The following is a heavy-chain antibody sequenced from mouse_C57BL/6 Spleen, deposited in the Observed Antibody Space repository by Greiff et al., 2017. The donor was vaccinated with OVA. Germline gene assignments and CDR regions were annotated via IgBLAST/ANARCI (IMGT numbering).Heavy chain of an antibody. D-gene: IGHD2-4*01. CDR2: INPYNGDT. CDR3: AYDYDRAGFAY. V-gene: IGHV1-20*01. CDR1: GYSFTGYF. Sequence: VQLKQSGPELVKPGDSVKISCKASGYSFTGYFMNWVMQSHGKSLEWIGRINPYNGDTFYNQKFKGKATLTVDKSSSTAHMELRSLTSEDSAVYYCAYDYDRAGFAYWGQGTLVTVSA. J-gene: IGHJ3*01.